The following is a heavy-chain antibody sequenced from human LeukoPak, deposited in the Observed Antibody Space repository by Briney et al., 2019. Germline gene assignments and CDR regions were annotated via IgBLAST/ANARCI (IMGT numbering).Heavy chain of an antibody. CDR1: GFTFSSYA. J-gene: IGHJ4*02. CDR2: ISGSGGST. CDR3: AKDFCSSTSCYADY. D-gene: IGHD2-2*01. Sequence: VGSLRLSCAASGFTFSSYAMSWVRQAPGKGLEWVSAISGSGGSTYYADSVKGRFTISRDNSKNTLYLQMNSLRAEDTAVYYCAKDFCSSTSCYADYWGQGTLVAVSS. V-gene: IGHV3-23*01.